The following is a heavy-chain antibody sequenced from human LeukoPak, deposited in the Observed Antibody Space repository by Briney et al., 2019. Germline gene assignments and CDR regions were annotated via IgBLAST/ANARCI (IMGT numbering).Heavy chain of an antibody. J-gene: IGHJ4*02. CDR1: GYTFTTYY. CDR2: INPSGGST. V-gene: IGHV1-46*01. Sequence: ASVKVSCKASGYTFTTYYIHWVRQAPGQGLEWMGIINPSGGSTNYAQKFQGRVTMTRDTSTSTVYMELSSLRSDDTAVYYCAYPSGWYGGYGYWGQGTLVTVSS. D-gene: IGHD6-19*01. CDR3: AYPSGWYGGYGY.